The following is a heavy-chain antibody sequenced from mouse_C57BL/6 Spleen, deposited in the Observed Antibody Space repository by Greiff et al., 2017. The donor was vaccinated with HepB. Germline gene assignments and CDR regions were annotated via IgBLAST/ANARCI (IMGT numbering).Heavy chain of an antibody. CDR3: GEQTAQATYSMDY. V-gene: IGHV1-82*01. D-gene: IGHD3-2*02. CDR2: IYPGDGDT. CDR1: GYAFSSSW. Sequence: QVQLQQSGPELVKPGASVKISCKASGYAFSSSWMNWVKQRPGKGLEWIGRIYPGDGDTKYNGKFKGKATLTADKSSSTAYMQLSSLTSEDSADYFWGEQTAQATYSMDYWGQGTSVTVSS. J-gene: IGHJ4*01.